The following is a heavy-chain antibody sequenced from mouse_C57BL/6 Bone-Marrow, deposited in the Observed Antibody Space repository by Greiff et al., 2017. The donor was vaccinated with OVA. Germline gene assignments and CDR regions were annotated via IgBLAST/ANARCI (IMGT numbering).Heavy chain of an antibody. D-gene: IGHD1-1*01. CDR2: IYWDDDK. J-gene: IGHJ4*01. CDR1: GFSLSTSGMG. Sequence: QVTLKVSGPGILQSSQTLSLTCSFSGFSLSTSGMGVSWIRQPSGKGLEWLAHIYWDDDKRYNPSLKSRLTISKDTSRNQVFLKITSVDTADTATYYCARRTYYYGSKKEYYAMDYWGQGTSVTVSS. V-gene: IGHV8-12*01. CDR3: ARRTYYYGSKKEYYAMDY.